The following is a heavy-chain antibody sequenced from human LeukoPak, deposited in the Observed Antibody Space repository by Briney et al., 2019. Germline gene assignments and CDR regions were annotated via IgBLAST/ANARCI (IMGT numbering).Heavy chain of an antibody. Sequence: PSETLSLTCTVSGGSISSGDYYWSSIRQPPGKGLEWIGYIYYSGSTYYNPSLKSRITISVDRPKNQFSLKLSSVTAADTAVYYCARGRLQVLGYWGQGTLVTVSS. D-gene: IGHD4-11*01. J-gene: IGHJ4*02. CDR2: IYYSGST. CDR1: GGSISSGDYY. CDR3: ARGRLQVLGY. V-gene: IGHV4-30-4*01.